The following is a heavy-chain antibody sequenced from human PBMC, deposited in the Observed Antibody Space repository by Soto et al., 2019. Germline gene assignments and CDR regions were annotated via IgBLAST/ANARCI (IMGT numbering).Heavy chain of an antibody. CDR3: AKEKAYSRGWDGMDV. CDR2: ISGSGIST. V-gene: IGHV3-23*01. Sequence: EVQLLESGGGLVQHGGSLRLYCAASGFTFSSYAMSWVRQAPGKGLEWVSAISGSGISTYYADSVKGRFTISRDNSKNTRYLQMNSLRAEDTAVDYCAKEKAYSRGWDGMDVWGQGTTVTVSS. J-gene: IGHJ6*02. CDR1: GFTFSSYA. D-gene: IGHD6-19*01.